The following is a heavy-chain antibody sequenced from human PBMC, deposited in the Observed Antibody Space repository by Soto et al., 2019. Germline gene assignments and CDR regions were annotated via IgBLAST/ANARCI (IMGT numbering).Heavy chain of an antibody. J-gene: IGHJ6*02. V-gene: IGHV3-30*18. CDR3: AKDGGYCSSTSCYAYYYYGMDV. Sequence: PGGSLRLSCAASGFTFSSYGVHWVRQAPGKGLEWVAVISYDGSNKYYADSVKGRFTISRDNSKNTLYLQMNSLRAEDTAVYYCAKDGGYCSSTSCYAYYYYGMDVWGQGTTVTVSS. D-gene: IGHD2-2*03. CDR1: GFTFSSYG. CDR2: ISYDGSNK.